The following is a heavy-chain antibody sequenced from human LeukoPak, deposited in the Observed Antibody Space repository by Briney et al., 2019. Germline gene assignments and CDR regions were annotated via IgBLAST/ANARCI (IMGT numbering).Heavy chain of an antibody. J-gene: IGHJ4*02. CDR2: IYHTGST. D-gene: IGHD5-18*01. CDR1: GGSISNSDW. CDR3: ARRIQLWPYYFDY. Sequence: SETLSLTCAVSGGSISNSDWWSWVRQPPGKGLEWIGEIYHTGSTNCNPSLKSRVTISVDKSKNQISLNLSSVTAADTAVYYCARRIQLWPYYFDYWGQGTLVTVSS. V-gene: IGHV4-4*02.